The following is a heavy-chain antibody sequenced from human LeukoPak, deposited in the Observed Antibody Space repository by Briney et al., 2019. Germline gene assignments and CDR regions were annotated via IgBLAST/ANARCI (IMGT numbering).Heavy chain of an antibody. V-gene: IGHV3-9*01. D-gene: IGHD6-19*01. CDR3: AKDISLAVAGIGD. CDR2: ISWNSGSI. Sequence: PGRSLRLSCAASGFTFDDYAMHWVRQAPGKGLEWVSGISWNSGSIGYADSVKGRFTISRDNAKNSLYLQMNSLRAEDTALYYCAKDISLAVAGIGDWGQGTLVTVSS. CDR1: GFTFDDYA. J-gene: IGHJ4*02.